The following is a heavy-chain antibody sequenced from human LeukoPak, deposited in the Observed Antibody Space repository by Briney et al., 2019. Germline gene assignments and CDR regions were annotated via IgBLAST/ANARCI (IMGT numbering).Heavy chain of an antibody. D-gene: IGHD3-3*01. CDR2: IIPIFGTA. J-gene: IGHJ6*02. Sequence: ASVKVSRKASGGTFSSYAISWVRQAPGQGLEWMGGIIPIFGTANYAQKFQGRVTITADESTSTAYMELSSLRSEDTAVYYCARVFGVVTPYYYGMDVWGQGTTVTVSS. V-gene: IGHV1-69*13. CDR3: ARVFGVVTPYYYGMDV. CDR1: GGTFSSYA.